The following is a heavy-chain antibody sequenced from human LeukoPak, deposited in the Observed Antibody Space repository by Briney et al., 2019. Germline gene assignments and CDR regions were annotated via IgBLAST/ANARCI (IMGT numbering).Heavy chain of an antibody. D-gene: IGHD5-12*01. Sequence: GGSLRLSCAASGFTFHSSEMNWVRQAPGKGLEWVSYISDGGKTKYYADSVKGRFTISRDNAKNSLYLQMNSLRAEDTAVYYCARDYSGWSLDPWGQGTLVTVSS. J-gene: IGHJ5*02. CDR2: ISDGGKTK. V-gene: IGHV3-48*03. CDR3: ARDYSGWSLDP. CDR1: GFTFHSSE.